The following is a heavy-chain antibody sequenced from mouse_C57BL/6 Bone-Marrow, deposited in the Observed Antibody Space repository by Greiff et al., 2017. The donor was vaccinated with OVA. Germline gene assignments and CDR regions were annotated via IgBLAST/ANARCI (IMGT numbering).Heavy chain of an antibody. V-gene: IGHV5-17*01. D-gene: IGHD1-2*01. CDR2: ISRGSSTI. CDR3: ARGTAYAMDY. Sequence: EVNLVESGGGLVKPGGSLKLSCAASGFTFSDYGMHWVRQAPEKGLEWVAYISRGSSTIYYADTVKGRFTISRDNAKNTLFLQMTSLRSEDTAMYYCARGTAYAMDYWGQGTSVTVSS. J-gene: IGHJ4*01. CDR1: GFTFSDYG.